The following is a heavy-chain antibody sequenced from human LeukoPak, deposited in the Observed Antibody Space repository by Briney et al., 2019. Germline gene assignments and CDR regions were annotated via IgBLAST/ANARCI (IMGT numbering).Heavy chain of an antibody. CDR1: GFTFSSYS. CDR3: ARGVRYCSGRNCYSNTLSYMDV. V-gene: IGHV3-21*01. D-gene: IGHD2-15*01. J-gene: IGHJ6*03. Sequence: GGSLRLSCAASGFTFSSYSMNWVRQAPGKGLEWVSSISSSSSYIYYADSVKGRLTISRDNAKNSLSLQMNSLRAEDTAVYYCARGVRYCSGRNCYSNTLSYMDVWGKGTTVTVSS. CDR2: ISSSSSYI.